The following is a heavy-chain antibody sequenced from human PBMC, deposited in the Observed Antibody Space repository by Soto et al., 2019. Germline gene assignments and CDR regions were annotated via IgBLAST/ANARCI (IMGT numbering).Heavy chain of an antibody. Sequence: GESLKISCNCSGVIFTSYWIGWVLQMPGKGLEWMGIIYPSDSDTRYSPSFQGQVTISADKSISTAYLQWSSLKASDTAMYYCARLPSSSSPFDSWGQGTLVTVSS. CDR3: ARLPSSSSPFDS. J-gene: IGHJ4*02. CDR2: IYPSDSDT. CDR1: GVIFTSYW. D-gene: IGHD6-6*01. V-gene: IGHV5-51*01.